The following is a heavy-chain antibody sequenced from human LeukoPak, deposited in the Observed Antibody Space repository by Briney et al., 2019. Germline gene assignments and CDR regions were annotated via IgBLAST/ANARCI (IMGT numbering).Heavy chain of an antibody. CDR1: GFTFDDYG. J-gene: IGHJ6*02. CDR2: INWNGGST. D-gene: IGHD6-13*01. V-gene: IGHV3-20*01. Sequence: GGSLRLSCAASGFTFDDYGMSWVRQAPGKGLESVSGINWNGGSTGYADSVKGRFTISRDNAKNSLYLQMNSLRAEDTALYHCARTITAATYGMDVWGQGTTVTVSS. CDR3: ARTITAATYGMDV.